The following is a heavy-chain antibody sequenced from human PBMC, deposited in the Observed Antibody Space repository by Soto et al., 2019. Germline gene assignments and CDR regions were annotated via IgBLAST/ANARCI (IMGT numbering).Heavy chain of an antibody. D-gene: IGHD3-22*01. J-gene: IGHJ4*02. CDR3: ARDYYYDSSGYYYDY. CDR1: GGTFSSYA. V-gene: IGHV1-69*01. Sequence: VQLVQSGAEVKKPGSSVKVSCKASGGTFSSYAISWVRQAPGQGLEWMGGIIPIFGTAYYAQKVQGRVTITADESTRTADMDLSSLRSEYTAVYYCARDYYYDSSGYYYDYWGQGTLVTVSS. CDR2: IIPIFGTA.